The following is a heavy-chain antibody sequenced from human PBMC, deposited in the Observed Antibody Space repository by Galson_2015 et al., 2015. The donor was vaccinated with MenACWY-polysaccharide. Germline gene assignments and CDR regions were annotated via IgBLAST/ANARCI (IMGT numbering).Heavy chain of an antibody. CDR1: GYTFTSYA. CDR2: INAGNGNT. V-gene: IGHV1-3*01. CDR3: ARDRTRTGIAAAPGY. Sequence: SVKVSCKASGYTFTSYAMHWVRQAPGQRLEWMGWINAGNGNTKYSQKFQGRVTITRDTSAGTAYMELSSLRSEDTAVYYCARDRTRTGIAAAPGYWGQGTLVTVSS. J-gene: IGHJ4*02. D-gene: IGHD6-13*01.